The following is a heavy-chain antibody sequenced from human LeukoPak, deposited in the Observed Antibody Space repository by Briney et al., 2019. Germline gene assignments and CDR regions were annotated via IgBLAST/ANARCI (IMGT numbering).Heavy chain of an antibody. J-gene: IGHJ5*02. V-gene: IGHV4-39*07. CDR1: GGSISSSSYY. D-gene: IGHD6-19*01. Sequence: SETLSLTCTVSGGSISSSSYYWGWIRQPPGKGPEWIGSIYYSGSTNYNPSLKSRITISLDTSKNQFSLKLTSVTAADTAVYYCASVRGYSSGWYASGFDPWGQGTLVTVSS. CDR2: IYYSGST. CDR3: ASVRGYSSGWYASGFDP.